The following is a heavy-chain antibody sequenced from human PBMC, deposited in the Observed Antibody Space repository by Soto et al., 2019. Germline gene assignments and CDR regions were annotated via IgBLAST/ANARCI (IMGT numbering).Heavy chain of an antibody. V-gene: IGHV4-59*08. CDR1: GGSISSYY. Sequence: SETLSLTCTVSGGSISSYYWSWIRQPPGKGLEWIGYIYYSGSTNYNPSLKSRVTISVDTSKNQFSLKLSSVTAADTTVYYCARLLDSSGYYFDYWGQGTLVTVSS. D-gene: IGHD3-22*01. CDR3: ARLLDSSGYYFDY. J-gene: IGHJ4*02. CDR2: IYYSGST.